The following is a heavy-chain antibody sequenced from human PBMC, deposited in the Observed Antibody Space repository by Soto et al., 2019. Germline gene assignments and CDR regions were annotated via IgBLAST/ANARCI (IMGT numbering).Heavy chain of an antibody. CDR1: GYTFTSYG. CDR2: ISAYNGNT. J-gene: IGHJ5*02. V-gene: IGHV1-18*01. Sequence: QVQLVQSGAEVKKPGASVKVSCKASGYTFTSYGISWVRQAPGQGLEWMGWISAYNGNTNYAQKLQGRVTMTTDTTTSTANMELRTLRSDDPAVYYCARDTAVDGSSWFDPWGQGTLVTVSS. D-gene: IGHD6-19*01. CDR3: ARDTAVDGSSWFDP.